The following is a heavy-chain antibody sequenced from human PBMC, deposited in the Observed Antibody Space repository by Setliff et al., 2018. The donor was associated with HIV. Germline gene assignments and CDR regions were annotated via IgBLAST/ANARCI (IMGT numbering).Heavy chain of an antibody. CDR3: AAITYFYDSSGYYYRDYYGMDV. D-gene: IGHD3-22*01. CDR1: GYTFTDYY. Sequence: ASVKVSCKVSGYTFTDYYMHWVRQAPGQGLEWMGIINPSGGSTSYAQKFQERVTITRDMSTSTAYMELSSLRSEDTAVYYCAAITYFYDSSGYYYRDYYGMDVWGQGTTVTVSS. V-gene: IGHV1-46*01. J-gene: IGHJ6*02. CDR2: INPSGGST.